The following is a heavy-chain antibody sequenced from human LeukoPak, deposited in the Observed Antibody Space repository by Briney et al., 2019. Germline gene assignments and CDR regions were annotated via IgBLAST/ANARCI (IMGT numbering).Heavy chain of an antibody. Sequence: ASVKVSCKASGYSFTGYYMHWVRQAPGQGLEWMGWINPNSGDTNYAQKFQGRVTMTRDTSVSTAYMELSNLRSDDTAMYYCARDQNFYDSNYYYLGFDYWGQGTLVTVSS. CDR2: INPNSGDT. CDR1: GYSFTGYY. CDR3: ARDQNFYDSNYYYLGFDY. J-gene: IGHJ4*02. D-gene: IGHD3-22*01. V-gene: IGHV1-2*02.